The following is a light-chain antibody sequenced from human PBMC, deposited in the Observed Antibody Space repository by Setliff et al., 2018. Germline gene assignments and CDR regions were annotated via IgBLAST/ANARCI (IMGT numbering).Light chain of an antibody. CDR1: NSDVGAYNY. J-gene: IGLJ2*01. CDR2: DVS. Sequence: QSALTQPASVSGSPGQSITISCTGTNSDVGAYNYVSWYQRHPGEAPKLLLYDVSNRPSGISHRFSGSKSGSKASLTISGLQAEDEADYFCSSYTNSRTVIFGGGTKVTVL. CDR3: SSYTNSRTVI. V-gene: IGLV2-14*03.